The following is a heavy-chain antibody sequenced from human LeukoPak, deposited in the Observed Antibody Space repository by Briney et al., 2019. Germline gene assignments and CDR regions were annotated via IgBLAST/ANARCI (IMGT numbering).Heavy chain of an antibody. J-gene: IGHJ3*02. CDR3: ARRNDFDI. Sequence: SETLSLTCTVSGGSVSSGTYYWSWIRQPPGKGLEWIGFIYYSGSTNYHPSLKSRVAISVDTSKNQFALKLTSVTAADTAMYYCARRNDFDIWGPGTMVTVSS. CDR1: GGSVSSGTYY. CDR2: IYYSGST. V-gene: IGHV4-61*01.